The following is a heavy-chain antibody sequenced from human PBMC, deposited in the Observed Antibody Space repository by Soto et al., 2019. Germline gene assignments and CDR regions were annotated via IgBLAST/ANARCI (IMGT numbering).Heavy chain of an antibody. J-gene: IGHJ4*02. Sequence: SETLSLTCTVSGGSISSGDYYWSWIRQPPGKGLEWIGYIYYSGSTYYNPSLKSRVTISVDTSKNQFSLKLSSVTAADTAVYYCARDGGDGYSFDYRGQGTLVTVSS. D-gene: IGHD3-16*01. V-gene: IGHV4-30-4*01. CDR2: IYYSGST. CDR3: ARDGGDGYSFDY. CDR1: GGSISSGDYY.